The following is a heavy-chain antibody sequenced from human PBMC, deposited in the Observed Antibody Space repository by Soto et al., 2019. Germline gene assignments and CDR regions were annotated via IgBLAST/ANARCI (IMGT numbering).Heavy chain of an antibody. CDR1: GGSISSGGYY. CDR3: ARDKYGSGSYFPYGMDV. D-gene: IGHD3-10*01. CDR2: IYYSGST. V-gene: IGHV4-31*03. Sequence: SETLSLTCTVSGGSISSGGYYWSWIRQHPGKGLEWIGYIYYSGSTYYNPSLKSRVTISVDTSKNQFSLKLSSVTAADTAVYYCARDKYGSGSYFPYGMDVWGQGTTVTVSS. J-gene: IGHJ6*02.